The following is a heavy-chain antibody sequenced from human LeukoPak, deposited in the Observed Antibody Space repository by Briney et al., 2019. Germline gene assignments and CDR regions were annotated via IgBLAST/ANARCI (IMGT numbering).Heavy chain of an antibody. CDR2: IKQDGSEK. Sequence: GGSLRLSCAASGFTFSSYWMSWVRQAPGKGLEWVANIKQDGSEKYDVNSVKGRFTISRDNAKNSLYLQMNSLRAEDTAVYYCARVLRYYDILTGYYNAGFDYWGQGTLVTVSS. CDR3: ARVLRYYDILTGYYNAGFDY. CDR1: GFTFSSYW. J-gene: IGHJ4*02. V-gene: IGHV3-7*03. D-gene: IGHD3-9*01.